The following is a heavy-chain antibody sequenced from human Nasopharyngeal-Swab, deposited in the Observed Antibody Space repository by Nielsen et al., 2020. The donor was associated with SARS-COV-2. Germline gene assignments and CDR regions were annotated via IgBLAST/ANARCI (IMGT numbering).Heavy chain of an antibody. CDR3: AREDIAARRGSFDY. D-gene: IGHD6-6*01. CDR2: IYSGGSST. J-gene: IGHJ4*02. CDR1: GFTFSSYA. Sequence: GESLKISCAASGFTFSSYAMSWVRQAPGKGLEWVSVIYSGGSSTYYADSVKGRFTISRDNSKNTLYLQMNSLRAEDTAVYYCAREDIAARRGSFDYWGQGTLVTVSS. V-gene: IGHV3-23*03.